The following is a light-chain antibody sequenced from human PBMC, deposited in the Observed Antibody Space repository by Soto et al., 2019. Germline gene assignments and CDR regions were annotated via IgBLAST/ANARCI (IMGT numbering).Light chain of an antibody. V-gene: IGKV1-5*01. J-gene: IGKJ2*01. Sequence: DIQMTQSPSTLSASVGDRVTITCRASQSISSWLAWYQQKPGKAPKLLIYDASSLESGVPSRFSGSESGTEFTLTISSLQPDDFAAYYCQQYYSYAYTFGQGTKLDIK. CDR3: QQYYSYAYT. CDR1: QSISSW. CDR2: DAS.